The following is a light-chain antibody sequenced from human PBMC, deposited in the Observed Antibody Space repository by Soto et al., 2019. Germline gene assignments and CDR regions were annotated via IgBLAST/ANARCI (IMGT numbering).Light chain of an antibody. CDR3: CSFSSITARI. CDR1: SSDVGGYDY. Sequence: QSVLTQPASVSGSPGQSITISCTGTSSDVGGYDYVSWYQQHPGKAPKLMIYDVTNRPSGVSTRFSASKSGNTASLTISGLQAEHDADYYCCSFSSITARIFGGGTKLTVL. CDR2: DVT. V-gene: IGLV2-14*03. J-gene: IGLJ2*01.